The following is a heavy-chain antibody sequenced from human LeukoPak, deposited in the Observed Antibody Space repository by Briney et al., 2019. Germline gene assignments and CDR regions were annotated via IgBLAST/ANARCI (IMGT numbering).Heavy chain of an antibody. J-gene: IGHJ4*02. V-gene: IGHV4-34*01. Sequence: PSETLSLTCAVYGGSFSGYYWSWIRQPPGKGLEWIGEINHSGSTNYNPSLKSRVTISVDTSKNQFSLKLSSVTAADTAVYYCARADIVVVPAVQFHYWGQGTLVSVSS. CDR2: INHSGST. CDR3: ARADIVVVPAVQFHY. D-gene: IGHD2-2*01. CDR1: GGSFSGYY.